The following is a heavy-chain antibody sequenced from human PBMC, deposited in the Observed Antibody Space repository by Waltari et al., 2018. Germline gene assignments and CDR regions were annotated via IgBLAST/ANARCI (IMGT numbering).Heavy chain of an antibody. D-gene: IGHD6-6*01. Sequence: EVQLVESGGGLVQPGGSLRLSCAASEFTFSSYAMSWVRQAPGKGLEWVSGISNSGGSTYYADSVKGRFTISRENSKNTRHLQMNSLRAEDTAVYYCAKGHFEYSSSNFDYWGQGTLVTVSS. CDR2: ISNSGGST. V-gene: IGHV3-23*04. CDR1: EFTFSSYA. CDR3: AKGHFEYSSSNFDY. J-gene: IGHJ4*02.